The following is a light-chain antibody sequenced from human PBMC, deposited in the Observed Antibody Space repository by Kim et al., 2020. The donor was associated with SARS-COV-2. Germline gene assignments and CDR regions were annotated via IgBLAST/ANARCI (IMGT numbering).Light chain of an antibody. J-gene: IGLJ3*02. CDR1: KLGDEY. V-gene: IGLV3-1*01. CDR3: QAWDSSTGV. CDR2: QDS. Sequence: SVCPGQTASITCAGDKLGDEYACWYQQKPGQSPVLVIYQDSKRPSGIPERFSGSNSGNTATLTISGTQAMDEADYYCQAWDSSTGVFGGGTQLTVL.